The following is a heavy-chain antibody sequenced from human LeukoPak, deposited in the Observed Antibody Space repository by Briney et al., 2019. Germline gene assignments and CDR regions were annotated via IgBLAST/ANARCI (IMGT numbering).Heavy chain of an antibody. Sequence: SGGSLRLSCAASGFTFSSYAMNWVRQAPGKGLEWVSAISGSGGSTYYADSVKGRFTISRDNSKNTLYLQMNSLRAEDTAVYYCANSRGAVAGAPDYWGQGTLVTASS. CDR1: GFTFSSYA. CDR2: ISGSGGST. V-gene: IGHV3-23*01. D-gene: IGHD6-19*01. J-gene: IGHJ4*02. CDR3: ANSRGAVAGAPDY.